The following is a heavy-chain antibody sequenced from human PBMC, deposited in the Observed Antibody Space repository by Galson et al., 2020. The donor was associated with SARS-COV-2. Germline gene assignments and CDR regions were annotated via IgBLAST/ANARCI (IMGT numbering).Heavy chain of an antibody. V-gene: IGHV3-21*01. Sequence: GESLKIPCAASGFTFSSYSMNWVRQAPGKGLEWVSSISSSSSYIYHADSVKGRFTISRDNAKNSLYLQMNSLRAEDTAVYYCARDRSGNYYDSSGLFDYWGQGTLVTVSS. CDR1: GFTFSSYS. CDR3: ARDRSGNYYDSSGLFDY. CDR2: ISSSSSYI. J-gene: IGHJ4*02. D-gene: IGHD3-22*01.